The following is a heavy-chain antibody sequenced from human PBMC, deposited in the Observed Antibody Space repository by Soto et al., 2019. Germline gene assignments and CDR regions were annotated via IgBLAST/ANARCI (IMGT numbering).Heavy chain of an antibody. CDR1: GYTFTNYW. J-gene: IGHJ6*02. V-gene: IGHV5-51*01. CDR2: IYPGDSDT. CDR3: AALIFYYGMDV. Sequence: GESLKISCKGSGYTFTNYWIGWVRQMPGKGPEWMGIIYPGDSDTKYNPSFQGQVTISADKSITTTYLQWSSPKASDTAIYYCAALIFYYGMDVWGQGTTVTVSS.